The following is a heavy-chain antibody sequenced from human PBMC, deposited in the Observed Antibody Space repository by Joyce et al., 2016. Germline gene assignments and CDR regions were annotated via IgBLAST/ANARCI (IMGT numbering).Heavy chain of an antibody. Sequence: QVLLVQSGATVKRPGSSLKVSCKSSGGAFSNFTVNWVRQAPGQRLEWMGGVSPFFGEAKDAEHFQGRVTLTADLSTRTAFMELSSLTSADTAVYYCARGGTSSDHVFFYTLDIWGPGTTVIVSS. J-gene: IGHJ6*02. CDR3: ARGGTSSDHVFFYTLDI. CDR1: GGAFSNFT. CDR2: VSPFFGEA. V-gene: IGHV1-69*12. D-gene: IGHD1-14*01.